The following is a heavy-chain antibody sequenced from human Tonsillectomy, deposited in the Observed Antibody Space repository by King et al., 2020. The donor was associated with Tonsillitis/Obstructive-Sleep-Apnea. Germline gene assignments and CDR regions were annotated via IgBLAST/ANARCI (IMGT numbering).Heavy chain of an antibody. J-gene: IGHJ6*03. CDR1: GYTFTKNG. CDR2: ICADNGNT. Sequence: QLVESGGEVKKPGASVKVSCKASGYTFTKNGISWVRQAPGQGLEWVGWICADNGNTNYAQKVQGRVTLTRDTSSSTAYMELRSLRSDDTAVYYCASSTIFGVVIYYMDVWGKGTAVTVSS. D-gene: IGHD3-3*01. V-gene: IGHV1-18*01. CDR3: ASSTIFGVVIYYMDV.